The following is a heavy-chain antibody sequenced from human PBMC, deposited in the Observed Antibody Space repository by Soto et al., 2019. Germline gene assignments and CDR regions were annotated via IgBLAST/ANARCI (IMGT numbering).Heavy chain of an antibody. CDR2: ISHDGSNE. J-gene: IGHJ4*02. CDR3: ASVEYCSGGGCYSGGFDS. Sequence: GVSLRLSCAASGFTFSTYGMHWVRQAPGKGLEWVAVISHDGSNEYHADSVKGRFTISRDNSKNTLYLQLNSLRVEDTAVYYCASVEYCSGGGCYSGGFDSRGQGTLVTDSS. CDR1: GFTFSTYG. D-gene: IGHD2-15*01. V-gene: IGHV3-30*03.